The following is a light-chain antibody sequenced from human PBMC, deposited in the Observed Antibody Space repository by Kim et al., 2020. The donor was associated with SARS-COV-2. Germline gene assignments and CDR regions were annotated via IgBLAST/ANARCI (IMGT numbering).Light chain of an antibody. CDR3: QQYSTYPWT. J-gene: IGKJ1*01. V-gene: IGKV1-5*03. CDR2: KAS. Sequence: GSGGDRVTIACRASQSIRVSSAWYQQKPGEAPELLIYKASSLQSGVPSRFSGSGSGTEFTLTISSLQPDDFATYFCQQYSTYPWTFGQGTKVDIK. CDR1: QSIRVS.